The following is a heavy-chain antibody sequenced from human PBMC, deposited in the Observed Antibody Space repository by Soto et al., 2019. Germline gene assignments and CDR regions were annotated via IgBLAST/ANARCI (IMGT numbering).Heavy chain of an antibody. V-gene: IGHV4-59*01. D-gene: IGHD4-17*01. CDR1: GGSISSYY. J-gene: IGHJ4*02. Sequence: PSETLSLTCTVSGGSISSYYWSWIRQPPGKGLEWIGYFYYSGSTNYNPSLKSRVTISVDTSKNQFSLKLSSVTAADTAGYYCAGGYGDYFDSWGQGTLVTVSS. CDR3: AGGYGDYFDS. CDR2: FYYSGST.